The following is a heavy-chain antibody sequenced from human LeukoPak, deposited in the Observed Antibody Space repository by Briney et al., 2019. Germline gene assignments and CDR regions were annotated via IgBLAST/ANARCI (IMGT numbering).Heavy chain of an antibody. D-gene: IGHD3-10*01. CDR1: GGSISSYY. CDR3: ARVLYYYGSGSYYFDY. V-gene: IGHV4-59*08. CDR2: IYYSGST. Sequence: PSETLSLTCTVSGGSISSYYWSWIRQPPGKGLEWIGYIYYSGSTSYNPSLKSRVTISVDTSKNQFSLKLSSVTAADTAVYYCARVLYYYGSGSYYFDYWGQGTLVTVSS. J-gene: IGHJ4*02.